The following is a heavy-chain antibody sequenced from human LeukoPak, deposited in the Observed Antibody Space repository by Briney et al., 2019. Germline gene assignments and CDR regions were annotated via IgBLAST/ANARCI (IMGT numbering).Heavy chain of an antibody. Sequence: ASVKVSCKASGYTFTSYYMHWVRQAPGQGLEWMGIINPSGGSTSYAQKFQGRVTMTRDTSISTAYMELSRLRSDDTAVYYCARESHLPSITGTTGGLWFDPWGQGTLVTVSS. CDR1: GYTFTSYY. J-gene: IGHJ5*02. CDR3: ARESHLPSITGTTGGLWFDP. CDR2: INPSGGST. D-gene: IGHD1-7*01. V-gene: IGHV1-46*01.